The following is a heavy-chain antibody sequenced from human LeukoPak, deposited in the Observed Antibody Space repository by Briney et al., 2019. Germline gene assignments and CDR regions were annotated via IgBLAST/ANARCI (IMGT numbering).Heavy chain of an antibody. CDR3: ARLARWFGEFESDY. CDR1: GGSISSSSYY. V-gene: IGHV4-39*01. J-gene: IGHJ4*02. CDR2: IYYSGST. D-gene: IGHD3-10*01. Sequence: SETLSLTCTVSGGSISSSSYYWGWIRQPPGKGLEWIGSIYYSGSTYYNPSLKSRVTISVDTSKNQFSLKLSSVTAADTAVYYCARLARWFGEFESDYWGQGTLVTVSS.